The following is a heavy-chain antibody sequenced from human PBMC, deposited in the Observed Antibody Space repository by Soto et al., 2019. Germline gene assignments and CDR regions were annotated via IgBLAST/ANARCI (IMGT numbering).Heavy chain of an antibody. CDR3: TRGAHLVWGSHRDFYYFDY. Sequence: PGGSLRLSCAASGFSFSNYDMHWVRQTPGRSLEWVSLIATAFDTDNIDSVKGRFTISRDNAKNSLYLDMDSLRVGDTAVYYCTRGAHLVWGSHRDFYYFDYWGQGTLVTVSS. V-gene: IGHV3-13*01. J-gene: IGHJ4*02. D-gene: IGHD3-16*02. CDR1: GFSFSNYD. CDR2: IATAFDT.